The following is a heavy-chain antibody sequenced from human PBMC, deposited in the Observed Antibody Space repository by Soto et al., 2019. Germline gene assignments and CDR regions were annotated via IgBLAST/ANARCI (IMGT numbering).Heavy chain of an antibody. V-gene: IGHV3-48*01. Sequence: PGGSLRLSCAASGFTFSSYSMNWVRQAPGKGLEWVSYISSSSSTIYYADSVKGRFTISRDNSKNTLYLQMNSLRAEDTAVYYCAKTQHRLRYFDWLPEKVGYYYYGMDVWGQGTTVTVSS. D-gene: IGHD3-9*01. J-gene: IGHJ6*02. CDR3: AKTQHRLRYFDWLPEKVGYYYYGMDV. CDR1: GFTFSSYS. CDR2: ISSSSSTI.